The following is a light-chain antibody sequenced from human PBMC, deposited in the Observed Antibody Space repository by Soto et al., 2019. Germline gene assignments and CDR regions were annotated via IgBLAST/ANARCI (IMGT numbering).Light chain of an antibody. CDR3: HQYGSSPMT. J-gene: IGKJ3*01. CDR2: GAS. CDR1: QNLFRY. Sequence: EIVLTQSPGTLSLSPGERGTLSCRASQNLFRYIAWYQQKPGQAPRLLIYGASNRATGVPDRFSSSGSGTDFTLTISRLEPEDFAVDYCHQYGSSPMTFGPGTKVHIK. V-gene: IGKV3-20*01.